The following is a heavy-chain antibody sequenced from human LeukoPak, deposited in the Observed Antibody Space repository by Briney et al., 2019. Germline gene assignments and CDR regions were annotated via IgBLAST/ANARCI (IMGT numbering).Heavy chain of an antibody. CDR3: ATGGDYGYYYYYYGMDV. Sequence: ASVKDSCKVSGYTLTELSMHWVRQAPGKGLEWMGGFDPEDGETIYAQKFQGRVTMTEDTSTDTAYMELSSLRSEDTAVYYCATGGDYGYYYYYYGMDVWGQGTTVTVSS. V-gene: IGHV1-24*01. D-gene: IGHD4-17*01. CDR1: GYTLTELS. CDR2: FDPEDGET. J-gene: IGHJ6*02.